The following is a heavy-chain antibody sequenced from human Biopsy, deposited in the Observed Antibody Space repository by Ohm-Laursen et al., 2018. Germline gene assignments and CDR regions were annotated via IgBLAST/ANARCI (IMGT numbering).Heavy chain of an antibody. V-gene: IGHV1-2*02. CDR3: ARELGDFWGGRQFDF. Sequence: ASVKVSCKASAYSFGDHRIHWVRQAPGQGLEWMGWIDPKSGGTNYPQKFQGRVTMTRDTSISTTYMELRRLTSDDTAVFYCARELGDFWGGRQFDFWGQGTLVTVSS. CDR1: AYSFGDHR. CDR2: IDPKSGGT. D-gene: IGHD3-3*01. J-gene: IGHJ5*01.